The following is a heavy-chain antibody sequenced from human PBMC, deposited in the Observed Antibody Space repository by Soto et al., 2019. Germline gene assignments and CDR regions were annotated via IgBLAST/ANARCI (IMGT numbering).Heavy chain of an antibody. CDR3: ARVGATKGCDY. J-gene: IGHJ4*02. Sequence: GGSLRLSCAAYGFTFSSYWMSWVRQAPGKGLEWVDKIKQDGSEKYYVDSVKGRFTISRDNAKNTLYMQMNSLRAEDPAVYYCARVGATKGCDYWGQGTMVTVSS. V-gene: IGHV3-7*01. D-gene: IGHD1-26*01. CDR1: GFTFSSYW. CDR2: IKQDGSEK.